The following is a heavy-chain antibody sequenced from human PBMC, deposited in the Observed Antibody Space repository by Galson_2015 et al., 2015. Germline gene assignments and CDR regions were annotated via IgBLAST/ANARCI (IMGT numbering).Heavy chain of an antibody. D-gene: IGHD3-10*01. V-gene: IGHV3-23*01. CDR2: ISGSGVST. CDR3: AKGFYGSGSYYTFDF. J-gene: IGHJ4*02. Sequence: SLRLSCAASGFTFSNYAMSWVRQAPGKGLEWVSAISGSGVSTYYVDSVKGRLTISRDNSKNTLYLQMNSLRAEDTAVYYCAKGFYGSGSYYTFDFWGQGTLVSVSS. CDR1: GFTFSNYA.